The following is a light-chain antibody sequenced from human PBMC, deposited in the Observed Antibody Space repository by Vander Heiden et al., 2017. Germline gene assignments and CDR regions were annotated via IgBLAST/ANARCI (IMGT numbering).Light chain of an antibody. CDR3: CSDAGSYTLV. V-gene: IGLV2-11*01. CDR2: DVS. CDR1: SSDVGGYNY. J-gene: IGLJ2*01. Sequence: QSALTQPRSVSGSPGQSVTISCSGTSSDVGGYNYVSWYQQDPGKAPKLMIYDVSKRPSGVPDRFCGSKSGNTASLTISGLQAEDEADYYCCSDAGSYTLVVGGGTKLTVL.